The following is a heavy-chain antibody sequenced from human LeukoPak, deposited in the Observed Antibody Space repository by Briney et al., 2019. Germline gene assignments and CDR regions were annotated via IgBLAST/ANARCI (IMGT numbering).Heavy chain of an antibody. V-gene: IGHV4-30-4*07. J-gene: IGHJ4*02. Sequence: SEPLSLTCAVSGGSISSGGYSWSWIRQPPGKGLEWIGYIYSGSTYYNSSLKSRVTISVDTSKNQFSLKLSSVTAADTAVYYCASHSGGYAYWGQGTLVTVSS. D-gene: IGHD5-12*01. CDR2: IYSGST. CDR1: GGSISSGGYS. CDR3: ASHSGGYAY.